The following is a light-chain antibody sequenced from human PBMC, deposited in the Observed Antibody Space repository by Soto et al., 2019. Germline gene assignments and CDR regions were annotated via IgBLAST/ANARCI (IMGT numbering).Light chain of an antibody. V-gene: IGLV3-1*01. Sequence: SYELTQPPSVSVSLGQTASITCSGDKLGDRYVCWYQQKPGQSPVLVIYQDSKRPSGIPERFSGSSSGNTATLTISGTQSVDEADYYCQTWGTSVVFGGGTKVTVL. CDR3: QTWGTSVV. CDR2: QDS. J-gene: IGLJ2*01. CDR1: KLGDRY.